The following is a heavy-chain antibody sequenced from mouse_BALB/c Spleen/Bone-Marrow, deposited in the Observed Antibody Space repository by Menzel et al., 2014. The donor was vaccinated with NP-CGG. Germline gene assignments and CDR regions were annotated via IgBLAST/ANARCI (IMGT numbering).Heavy chain of an antibody. CDR2: IYPSDSYS. D-gene: IGHD2-10*02. Sequence: QVQLQQPGPELVRPGPSLKVSCKASGFTFTNYWKNWVRQSPGQGLEWLGNIYPSDSYSNYNQKFKDKATLTVDKSSSTAYMQLNSPTSEDSAVYYCTRRNKYDYYGVDYWGQGTSVTVSS. J-gene: IGHJ4*01. CDR1: GFTFTNYW. V-gene: IGHV1-69*02. CDR3: TRRNKYDYYGVDY.